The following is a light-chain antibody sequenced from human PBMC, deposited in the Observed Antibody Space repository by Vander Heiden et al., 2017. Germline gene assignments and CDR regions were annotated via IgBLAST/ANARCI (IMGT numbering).Light chain of an antibody. Sequence: QSVRTSPPLVAGPPGKTVTISCTGGSSNIGAGYDVHWYQQLPGTAPKLLIYGNGNRPSGVPDRFSGSKSGTSASLAITGLQAEDEADYYCQSYDSSLSGVVFGGGTKLTVL. J-gene: IGLJ2*01. V-gene: IGLV1-40*01. CDR3: QSYDSSLSGVV. CDR2: GNG. CDR1: SSNIGAGYD.